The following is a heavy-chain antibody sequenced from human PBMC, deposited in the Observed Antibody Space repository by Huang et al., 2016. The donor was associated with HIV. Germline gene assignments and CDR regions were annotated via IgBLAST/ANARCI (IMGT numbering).Heavy chain of an antibody. CDR3: ARQDMEYGMDV. V-gene: IGHV5-51*01. CDR2: IYAGDSDT. J-gene: IGHJ6*02. CDR1: GYSFTSYW. Sequence: EVQLVQSGAEVKKSGESLKISCKGTGYSFTSYWIGWVRQMPGKGREWMGVIYAGDSDTRYRPSFQGQVTISADKSITTAYLQWSSLKASDTAMYYCARQDMEYGMDVWGQGTTVTVSS. D-gene: IGHD2-15*01.